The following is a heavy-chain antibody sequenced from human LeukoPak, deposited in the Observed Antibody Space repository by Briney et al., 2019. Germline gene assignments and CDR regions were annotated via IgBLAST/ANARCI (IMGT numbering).Heavy chain of an antibody. J-gene: IGHJ4*02. CDR3: ARDRYYDSSGYLPFDY. D-gene: IGHD3-22*01. V-gene: IGHV3-11*04. CDR1: GFTFSDYY. Sequence: GGSLRLSCAASGFTFSDYYMSWIRQAPGKGLEWVSYISSSGSTIYYADSVKGRFTISRDNSKNTLYLQMNSLRAEDTAVYYCARDRYYDSSGYLPFDYWGQGTLVTVSS. CDR2: ISSSGSTI.